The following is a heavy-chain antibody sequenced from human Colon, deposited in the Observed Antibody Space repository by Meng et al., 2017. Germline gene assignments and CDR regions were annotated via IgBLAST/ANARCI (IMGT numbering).Heavy chain of an antibody. J-gene: IGHJ5*02. CDR1: GGSLSGYF. CDR2: ITDRGTI. Sequence: QVQLQQWGEGLLKPSETLSLTGGVYGGSLSGYFWSWIRQSPAKGLEFIGVITDRGTINYNPSLRSRVTMSRDTSKNQFSLHLTSVTAADTATYFCARGGGVVAGRYTWLDPWGQGTLVTVSS. CDR3: ARGGGVVAGRYTWLDP. D-gene: IGHD2-15*01. V-gene: IGHV4-34*01.